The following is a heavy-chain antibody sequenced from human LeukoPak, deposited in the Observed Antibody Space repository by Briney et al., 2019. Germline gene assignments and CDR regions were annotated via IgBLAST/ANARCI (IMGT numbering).Heavy chain of an antibody. Sequence: KTSETLSLTCTVSGGSISSSSYYWGWIRQPPGKGLEWIGSIYYSGSTYYNPSLKSRVTISVDTSKNQFSLRLSSVTAADTAVYYCATGGYCSSTSCYPSMVRGPHGAFDYWGQGTLVTVSS. CDR3: ATGGYCSSTSCYPSMVRGPHGAFDY. CDR2: IYYSGST. CDR1: GGSISSSSYY. J-gene: IGHJ4*02. V-gene: IGHV4-39*01. D-gene: IGHD2-2*01.